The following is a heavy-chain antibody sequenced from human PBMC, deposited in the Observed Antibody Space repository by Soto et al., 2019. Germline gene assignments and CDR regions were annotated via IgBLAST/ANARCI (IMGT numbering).Heavy chain of an antibody. D-gene: IGHD6-19*01. CDR3: ARGRGYSSGWDDYYFDY. CDR1: GGTFSSYT. V-gene: IGHV1-69*02. Sequence: QVQLVQSGAEVKKPGSSVKVSCKASGGTFSSYTISWVRQAPGQGLEWMGRIIPILGIANYAQKFQGRVTINADKSTSTAYMELSSLSSEDTAVYCCARGRGYSSGWDDYYFDYWGQGTLVTVSS. CDR2: IIPILGIA. J-gene: IGHJ4*02.